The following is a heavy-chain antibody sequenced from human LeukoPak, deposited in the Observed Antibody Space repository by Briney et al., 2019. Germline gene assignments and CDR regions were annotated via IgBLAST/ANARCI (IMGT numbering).Heavy chain of an antibody. J-gene: IGHJ4*02. CDR3: ARDPPNWGFGY. CDR1: GFTFSDYS. D-gene: IGHD7-27*01. CDR2: ISSGSSMM. V-gene: IGHV3-48*01. Sequence: PGGSLRLSCAASGFTFSDYSMNWVRQAPGKGLEWISYISSGSSMMYYADSVKGRFIISRDNAKKSLYLRMNSPRVEDTAVYYCARDPPNWGFGYWGQGTLVTVSS.